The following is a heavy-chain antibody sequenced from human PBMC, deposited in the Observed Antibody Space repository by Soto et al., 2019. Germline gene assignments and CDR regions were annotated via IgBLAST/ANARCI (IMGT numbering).Heavy chain of an antibody. Sequence: GGSLRLSCAASGFTFSNYAMHWVRQAPGKGLEWVAVISYDGSNKYYADSVKGRFTISRDNSKNTLYLQMNSLRAEDTAVYYCARGLTVTNYYFDYWGQGTLVTVSS. V-gene: IGHV3-30-3*01. D-gene: IGHD4-4*01. J-gene: IGHJ4*02. CDR3: ARGLTVTNYYFDY. CDR1: GFTFSNYA. CDR2: ISYDGSNK.